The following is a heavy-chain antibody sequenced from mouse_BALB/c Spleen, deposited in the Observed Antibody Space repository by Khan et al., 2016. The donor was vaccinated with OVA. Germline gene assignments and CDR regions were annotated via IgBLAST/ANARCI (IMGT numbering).Heavy chain of an antibody. CDR3: ATYYYGSSRYFDY. Sequence: VQLQQSGAEFVKPGASVRLSCTASGFNIKDTYMHWVKQRPEQGLEWIGRIDPANGNTKYDPKFQGKATITADTSSNTAYLQLSILTSEDTAVYYCATYYYGSSRYFDYWGQGTTLTVSS. CDR2: IDPANGNT. CDR1: GFNIKDTY. V-gene: IGHV14-3*02. D-gene: IGHD1-1*01. J-gene: IGHJ2*01.